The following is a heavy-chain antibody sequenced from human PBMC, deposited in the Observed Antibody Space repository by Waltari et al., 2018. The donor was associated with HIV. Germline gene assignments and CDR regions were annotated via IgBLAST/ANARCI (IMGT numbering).Heavy chain of an antibody. J-gene: IGHJ6*02. CDR3: AKPRGSGYSRAPYYGMDV. D-gene: IGHD3-22*01. CDR2: LSYDGTNK. Sequence: QVQLVESGGGVVQPGRSLTLSCAASGSIFSSYGMHWVRQAPGMGLEWVAFLSYDGTNKHYADFVKGRFTISRDSSKNTLFLQMNSLRAEDTAVYYCAKPRGSGYSRAPYYGMDVWGQGTTVTVSS. V-gene: IGHV3-30*18. CDR1: GSIFSSYG.